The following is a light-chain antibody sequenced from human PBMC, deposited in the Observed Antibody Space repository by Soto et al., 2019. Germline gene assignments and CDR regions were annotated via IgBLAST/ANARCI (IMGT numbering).Light chain of an antibody. CDR2: GNN. CDR3: QSYDSSLSVLHVV. J-gene: IGLJ2*01. CDR1: SSNIGAGYD. V-gene: IGLV1-40*01. Sequence: QSVLTQPPSVSGAPGQRVTISCTGSSSNIGAGYDVHWYQQLPGTAPKLLIYGNNNRPSGVPDRFSGSKSGTSASLAITGLQAEDEADYYCQSYDSSLSVLHVVFGGGTKLTVL.